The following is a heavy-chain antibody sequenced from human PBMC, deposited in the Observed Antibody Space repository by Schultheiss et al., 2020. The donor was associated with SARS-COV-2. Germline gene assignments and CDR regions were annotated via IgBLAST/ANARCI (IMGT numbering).Heavy chain of an antibody. D-gene: IGHD6-6*01. J-gene: IGHJ6*02. V-gene: IGHV4-34*01. CDR3: ARGSSSSGGYYYYYYGMDV. CDR2: INHSGST. Sequence: SETLSLTCTVSGGSISAYYWSWIRQPPGKGLEWIGEINHSGSTNYNPSLKSRVTISVDTSKNQFSLKLSSVTAADTAVYYCARGSSSSGGYYYYYYGMDVWGQGTTVTVSS. CDR1: GGSISAYY.